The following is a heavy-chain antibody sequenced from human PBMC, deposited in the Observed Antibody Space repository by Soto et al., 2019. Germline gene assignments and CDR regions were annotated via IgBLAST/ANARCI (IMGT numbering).Heavy chain of an antibody. J-gene: IGHJ4*02. CDR1: GGSISSYY. D-gene: IGHD6-13*01. CDR3: ARVWGIAAAGRFFDY. V-gene: IGHV4-59*08. Sequence: SETLSLTCTVSGGSISSYYWSWIRQPPGKGLEWIGYIYYSGSTNYNPSLKSRVTISVETSKNQFSLKLSSVTAADTAVYYCARVWGIAAAGRFFDYWGQGTLVTVSS. CDR2: IYYSGST.